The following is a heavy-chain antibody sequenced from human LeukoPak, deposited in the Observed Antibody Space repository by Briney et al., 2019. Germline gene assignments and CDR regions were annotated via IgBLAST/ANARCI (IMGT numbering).Heavy chain of an antibody. CDR2: IYYSGST. CDR1: GGSISSYY. D-gene: IGHD3-22*01. V-gene: IGHV4-59*08. Sequence: SETLSLTCTVSGGSISSYYWSWIRQPPGKGLEWIGYIYYSGSTNYSPSLKSRVTISVDTSKNQFSLKLSSVTAADTAVYYCARRPYDSSGLDAFDIWGQGTMVTVSS. CDR3: ARRPYDSSGLDAFDI. J-gene: IGHJ3*02.